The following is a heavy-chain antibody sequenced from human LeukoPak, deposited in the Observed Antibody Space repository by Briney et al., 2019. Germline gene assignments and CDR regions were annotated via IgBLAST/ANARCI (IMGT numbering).Heavy chain of an antibody. CDR2: ISGSGVST. J-gene: IGHJ4*02. CDR1: GFTVSSNY. CDR3: AKELLRYFD. D-gene: IGHD3-9*01. Sequence: GGSLRLSCAASGFTVSSNYMSWVRQAPGKGLEWVSAISGSGVSTYYADSVKGRFTISRDNSKNTLYLQMNTLRAEDTAVCYCAKELLRYFDWGQGTLVTVSS. V-gene: IGHV3-23*01.